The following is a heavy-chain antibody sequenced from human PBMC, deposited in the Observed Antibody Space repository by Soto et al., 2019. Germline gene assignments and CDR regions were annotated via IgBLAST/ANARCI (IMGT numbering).Heavy chain of an antibody. D-gene: IGHD3-16*01. CDR3: ARDLGERWLQSYYYYGMDV. V-gene: IGHV1-46*01. J-gene: IGHJ6*02. Sequence: QVQLVQSGAEVKKPGASVKVSCKASGYTFTSYYMHWVRQAPGQGLEWMGIINPSGGSTSYAQKCQGRVTMTRDTSTSTVYMELGSLRSEDTAVYYCARDLGERWLQSYYYYGMDVWGQGTTVTVSS. CDR2: INPSGGST. CDR1: GYTFTSYY.